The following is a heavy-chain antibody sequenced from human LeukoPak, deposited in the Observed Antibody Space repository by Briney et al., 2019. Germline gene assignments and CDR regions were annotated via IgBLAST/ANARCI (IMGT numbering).Heavy chain of an antibody. CDR3: ARDRRRDAYKPDAFDI. CDR1: GFTFDSYG. Sequence: PGRSLRLSCAASGFTFDSYGMHWVRQAPGKGLEWVAIIWYDGSNEYYADSVKGRFTISRHNAKNTLYLQMNSLRAKDTAVYYCARDRRRDAYKPDAFDIWGQGTMVTVSS. V-gene: IGHV3-33*01. CDR2: IWYDGSNE. D-gene: IGHD5-24*01. J-gene: IGHJ3*02.